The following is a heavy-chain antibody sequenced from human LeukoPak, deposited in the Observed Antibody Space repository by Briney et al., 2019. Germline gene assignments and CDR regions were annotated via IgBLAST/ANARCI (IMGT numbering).Heavy chain of an antibody. CDR3: ARQEYCSGGSCYTWFDP. Sequence: PGESLKISCKGSGYSINNYWIGWVRQMPGKGLEWMGIIYPADSDIRYSPSFQGQVTISADKSISTAYLQWSSLKASDTAMYYCARQEYCSGGSCYTWFDPWGQGILVIVSS. J-gene: IGHJ5*02. CDR1: GYSINNYW. D-gene: IGHD2-15*01. V-gene: IGHV5-51*01. CDR2: IYPADSDI.